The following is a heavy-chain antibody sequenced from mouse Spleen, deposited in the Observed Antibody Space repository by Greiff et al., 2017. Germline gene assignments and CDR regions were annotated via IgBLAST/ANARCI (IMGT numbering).Heavy chain of an antibody. CDR3: ARDGSSSWFAY. CDR2: IYPGSGNT. D-gene: IGHD1-1*01. V-gene: IGHV1-66*01. CDR1: GYSFTSYY. Sequence: LQESGPELVKPGASVKISCKASGYSFTSYYIHWVKQRPGQGLEWIGWIYPGSGNTKYNEKFKGKATLTADTSSSTAYMQLSSLTSEDSAVYYCARDGSSSWFAYWGQGTLVTVSA. J-gene: IGHJ3*01.